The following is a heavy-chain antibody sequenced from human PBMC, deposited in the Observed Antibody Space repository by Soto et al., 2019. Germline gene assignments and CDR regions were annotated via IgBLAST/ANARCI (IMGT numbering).Heavy chain of an antibody. CDR1: GHTFSHFW. CDR2: IYPGDHET. J-gene: IGHJ4*02. CDR3: ARSPRSSPYFDY. V-gene: IGHV5-51*01. D-gene: IGHD6-13*01. Sequence: GESLTITCRCSGHTFSHFWIGWVRQLPGKGLEWMGIIYPGDHETRYSPSFHGKVTISADKSINTAYLQWNSLEASDTAFYFCARSPRSSPYFDYWGQGALVTV.